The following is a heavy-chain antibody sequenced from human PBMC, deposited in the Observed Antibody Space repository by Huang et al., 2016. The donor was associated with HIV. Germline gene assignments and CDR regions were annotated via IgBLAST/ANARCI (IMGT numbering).Heavy chain of an antibody. CDR2: VYQRGST. D-gene: IGHD6-13*01. CDR1: GDFISSTNYY. CDR3: ASQHIGAAATWF. J-gene: IGHJ4*02. V-gene: IGHV4-39*01. Sequence: QLQLQESGPGQVKPSETLSLTCTVSGDFISSTNYYWGWIRQSPGKGLEWVGSVYQRGSTNSNPSLKSRVTLYVDTSRNQFALRLNSVTAADTAVYYCASQHIGAAATWFWGRGTQVAVSS.